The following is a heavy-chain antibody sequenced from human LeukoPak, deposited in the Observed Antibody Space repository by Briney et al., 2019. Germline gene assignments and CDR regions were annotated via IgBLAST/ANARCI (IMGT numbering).Heavy chain of an antibody. Sequence: SETLSLTCAVYGGSFSGYYWSWIRQPPGKGLEWIGEINHSGSTNYNPSLKSRVTISVDTSKNQFSLKLSSVTAADTAVYYCARGRGMTTCWFDPWGQGTLVTVSS. CDR3: ARGRGMTTCWFDP. CDR1: GGSFSGYY. J-gene: IGHJ5*02. V-gene: IGHV4-34*01. CDR2: INHSGST. D-gene: IGHD2/OR15-2a*01.